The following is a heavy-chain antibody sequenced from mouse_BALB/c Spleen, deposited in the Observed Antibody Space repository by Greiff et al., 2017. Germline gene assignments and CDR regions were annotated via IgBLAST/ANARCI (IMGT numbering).Heavy chain of an antibody. CDR1: GFNIKDTY. V-gene: IGHV14-3*02. CDR2: IDPANGNT. Sequence: VQLKQSGAELVKPGASVKLSCTASGFNIKDTYMHWVKQRPEQGLEWIGRIDPANGNTKYDPKFQGKATITADTSSNTAYLQLSSLTSEDTAVYYCARWGGNYDWFAYWGQGTLVTVSA. CDR3: ARWGGNYDWFAY. J-gene: IGHJ3*01. D-gene: IGHD2-1*01.